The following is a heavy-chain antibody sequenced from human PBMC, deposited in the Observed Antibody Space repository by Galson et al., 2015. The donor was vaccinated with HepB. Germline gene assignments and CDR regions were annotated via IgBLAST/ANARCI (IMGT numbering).Heavy chain of an antibody. J-gene: IGHJ4*02. CDR3: AKGRRQDYSNFLDS. Sequence: SLRLSCAASGFGFRNYGIGWVRQAPGEGLEWVSTISGSGGSTYYAKSVEDRFSISRDNSKNTVYLQMNSLRAEDSAIYYCAKGRRQDYSNFLDSWGQGTLVTVSS. CDR1: GFGFRNYG. CDR2: ISGSGGST. V-gene: IGHV3-23*01. D-gene: IGHD4-11*01.